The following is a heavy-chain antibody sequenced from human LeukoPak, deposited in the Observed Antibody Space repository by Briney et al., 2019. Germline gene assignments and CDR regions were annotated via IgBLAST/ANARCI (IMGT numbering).Heavy chain of an antibody. CDR1: GFAFSTYG. V-gene: IGHV3-30*02. D-gene: IGHD4-23*01. J-gene: IGHJ4*02. CDR2: IQSDGSSK. Sequence: GSLRLSCAASGFAFSTYGMHWVRQGPGKGLEWVSFIQSDGSSKHYAGSVKGRFTISGDNSKNTVYLQMNSLRVDDTAVFYCAKGLYAGGNTFFDYWGQGTLVIVSS. CDR3: AKGLYAGGNTFFDY.